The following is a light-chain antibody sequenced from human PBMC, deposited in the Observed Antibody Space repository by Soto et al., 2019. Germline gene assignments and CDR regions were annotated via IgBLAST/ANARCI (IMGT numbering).Light chain of an antibody. CDR2: ATS. Sequence: DIPMTQFPSSLSASVGDRVSITCRASQNIRTYLNWYQQKPGKAPQLLIYATSNLQTGVPSRFSASGSGTDFSLVITDLQPEDFATYYCQQGYSSRWTSGRGTKVEI. CDR3: QQGYSSRWT. V-gene: IGKV1-39*01. J-gene: IGKJ1*01. CDR1: QNIRTY.